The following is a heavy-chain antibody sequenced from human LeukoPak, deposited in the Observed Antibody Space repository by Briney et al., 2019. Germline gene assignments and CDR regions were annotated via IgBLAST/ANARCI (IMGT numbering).Heavy chain of an antibody. CDR3: ARESVHGAFDI. V-gene: IGHV3-9*01. CDR2: ISWNSGGI. J-gene: IGHJ3*02. Sequence: GGSLRLSCAASGFTFDDYAMPWVRQAPGKGLEWVSGISWNSGGIGYADSVKGRFTISRDNAKNSLYLQMNSLRAEDTALYYCARESVHGAFDIWGQGTMVTVSS. CDR1: GFTFDDYA.